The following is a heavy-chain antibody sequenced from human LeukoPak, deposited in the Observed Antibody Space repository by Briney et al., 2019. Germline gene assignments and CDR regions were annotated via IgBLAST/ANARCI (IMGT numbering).Heavy chain of an antibody. V-gene: IGHV3-23*01. D-gene: IGHD6-6*01. Sequence: PGGSLRLSCTASGFTFSSYWMHWVRQAPGKGLESVSVISGSGGSTNYAESVKDRFTISRDNSKNTLYLQMNSLRAEDTAVYYCAKDRGIAGRPAFDFWGQGTLVTVSS. CDR3: AKDRGIAGRPAFDF. CDR1: GFTFSSYW. J-gene: IGHJ4*02. CDR2: ISGSGGST.